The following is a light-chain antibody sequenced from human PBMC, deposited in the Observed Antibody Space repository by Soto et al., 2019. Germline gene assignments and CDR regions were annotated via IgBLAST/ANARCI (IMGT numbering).Light chain of an antibody. V-gene: IGKV1-5*01. CDR2: DAS. CDR3: QQYNSYSKS. Sequence: IQMTQSPPALSASVRESVPITCRASQSISSWLAWYQQKPGKAPKLLIYDASSLESGVPSRSSGSGSGTEFTLTISSLQPDDFATYYCQQYNSYSKSLGQRSKVDIK. J-gene: IGKJ1*01. CDR1: QSISSW.